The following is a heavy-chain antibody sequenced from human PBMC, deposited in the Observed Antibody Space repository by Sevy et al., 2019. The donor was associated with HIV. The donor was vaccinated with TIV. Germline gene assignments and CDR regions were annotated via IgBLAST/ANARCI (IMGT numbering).Heavy chain of an antibody. J-gene: IGHJ4*02. V-gene: IGHV3-15*01. CDR3: TTFDYWAYYFDY. CDR2: INTKTDGGTT. Sequence: GGSLRLSCAASGFTFSNALMSWVRQAPGKGLEWVGRINTKTDGGTTDYAAPVKGRFTISRDDSKTTLYLQMNSLKTEDTAVYYCTTFDYWAYYFDYWGQGTLVTVSS. D-gene: IGHD2-8*02. CDR1: GFTFSNAL.